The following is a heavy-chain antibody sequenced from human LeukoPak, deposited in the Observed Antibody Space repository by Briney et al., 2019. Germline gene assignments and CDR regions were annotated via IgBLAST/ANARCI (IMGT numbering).Heavy chain of an antibody. CDR3: AGARPSIVRGITYIDY. V-gene: IGHV4-34*01. J-gene: IGHJ4*02. CDR2: INHSGST. Sequence: SETLSLTCAVYGGSFSGYYWSWIRQPPGKGLEWIGEINHSGSTNYYPSLKSRITISVDTSKNQFSLSLSSVTAADPAVSFVAGARPSIVRGITYIDYWGQGTVVTVSS. D-gene: IGHD3-10*01. CDR1: GGSFSGYY.